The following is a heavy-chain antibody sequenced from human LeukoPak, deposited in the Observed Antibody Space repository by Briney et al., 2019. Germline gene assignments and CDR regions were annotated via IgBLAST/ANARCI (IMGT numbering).Heavy chain of an antibody. Sequence: ASVKVSCKASGYTFTGYYMHLVRQAPGQGLEWMGRINPNSGGTNYAQKFQGRVTMTRDTSISTAYMELSRLRSDDTAVYYCARPHTVLYNWFDPWGQGTLVTVSS. CDR1: GYTFTGYY. CDR2: INPNSGGT. CDR3: ARPHTVLYNWFDP. J-gene: IGHJ5*02. V-gene: IGHV1-2*06. D-gene: IGHD4-11*01.